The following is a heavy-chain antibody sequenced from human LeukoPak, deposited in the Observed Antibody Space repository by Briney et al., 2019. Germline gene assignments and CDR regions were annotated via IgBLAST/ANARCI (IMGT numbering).Heavy chain of an antibody. V-gene: IGHV3-49*04. CDR3: TRVPLWFGELSFDY. Sequence: GGTLRLSCTASGFTFGDYAMSWVRQAPGKGLVWVGFIRSKAYGGTTEYAASVKGRFTISRDDSKSIAYLQMSSLKTEDTAVYYCTRVPLWFGELSFDYWGQGTLVTVSS. CDR2: IRSKAYGGTT. J-gene: IGHJ4*02. CDR1: GFTFGDYA. D-gene: IGHD3-10*01.